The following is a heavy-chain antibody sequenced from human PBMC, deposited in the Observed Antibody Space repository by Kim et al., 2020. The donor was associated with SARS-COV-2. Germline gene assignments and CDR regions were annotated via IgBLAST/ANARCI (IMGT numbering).Heavy chain of an antibody. V-gene: IGHV3-74*01. J-gene: IGHJ5*02. CDR2: INSDGSTT. Sequence: GGSLRLSCAASGFTFSSYWMHWVRQAPGKGPVWVSRINSDGSTTTYADSVKGRFTISRDNAKNTLYLQMNSLRVEDTSVYYCARGAYYGSGGGGWFDPWGQGTLVTVSS. CDR1: GFTFSSYW. D-gene: IGHD3-10*01. CDR3: ARGAYYGSGGGGWFDP.